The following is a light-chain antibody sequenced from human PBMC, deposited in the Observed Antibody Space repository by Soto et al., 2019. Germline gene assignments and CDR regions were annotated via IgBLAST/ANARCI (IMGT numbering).Light chain of an antibody. J-gene: IGKJ1*01. CDR2: GAS. CDR3: QQYNNWPPMA. V-gene: IGKV3-15*01. CDR1: QSVRSN. Sequence: EIEMTQSPATLSVSPGERATLSCRASQSVRSNLAWYQQKPGQAPRLLIYGASTRATGIPARFSGSGSGTEFTLTISSLQSEDFAVYYCQQYNNWPPMAFGQGTKVEIK.